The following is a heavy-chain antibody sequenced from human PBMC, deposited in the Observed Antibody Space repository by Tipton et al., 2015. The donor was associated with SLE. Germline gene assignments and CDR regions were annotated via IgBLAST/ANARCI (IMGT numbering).Heavy chain of an antibody. D-gene: IGHD3-3*01. Sequence: TLSLTCAVSGGSISSGGYSWSWIRQPPGKGLEWIGYIYYSGCTNYNPSLKSRVTISVDTSKNQFSLKLSSVTAADAAVYYLARAGWSGYYTPSHFDYWGQGTLVTVSS. CDR1: GGSISSGGYS. CDR2: IYYSGCT. CDR3: ARAGWSGYYTPSHFDY. J-gene: IGHJ4*02. V-gene: IGHV4-30-4*07.